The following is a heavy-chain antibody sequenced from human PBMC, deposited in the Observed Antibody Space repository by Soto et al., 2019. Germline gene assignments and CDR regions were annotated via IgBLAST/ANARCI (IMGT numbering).Heavy chain of an antibody. CDR3: AREYYGLLTGYYTDY. J-gene: IGHJ4*02. D-gene: IGHD3-9*01. CDR2: IGGDGVTT. V-gene: IGHV3-74*01. Sequence: EVQLVESGGDLVQRGGSLRLSCAASGFPFSSYWMHWVRHTPGKGLDWVARIGGDGVTTYYADSVTGRLTVCRDNAKNTLSLQIRGLRAEDTAVYYCAREYYGLLTGYYTDYWGQGTLVSVSS. CDR1: GFPFSSYW.